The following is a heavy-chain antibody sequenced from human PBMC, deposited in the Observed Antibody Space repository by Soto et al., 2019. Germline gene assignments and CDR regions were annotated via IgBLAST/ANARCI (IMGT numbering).Heavy chain of an antibody. CDR2: IYWDDDK. V-gene: IGHV2-5*02. Sequence: QITLKESGPTLVKPTQTLTLTCTFSGFSLSTSGVGVGWIRQPPGKALEWLALIYWDDDKRYSPSLKSRLTITKDTSKNQVVLTMTNMDPVDTATYYCAHRHGLYYDSSGYYGWFDPWGQGTLVTVSS. J-gene: IGHJ5*02. CDR3: AHRHGLYYDSSGYYGWFDP. D-gene: IGHD3-22*01. CDR1: GFSLSTSGVG.